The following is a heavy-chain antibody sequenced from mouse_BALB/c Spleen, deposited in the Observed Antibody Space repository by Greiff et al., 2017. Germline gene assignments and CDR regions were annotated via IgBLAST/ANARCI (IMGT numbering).Heavy chain of an antibody. J-gene: IGHJ1*01. V-gene: IGHV1-54*01. Sequence: VQLQQSGAELVRPGTSVKVSCKASGYAFTNYLIEWVKQRPGQGLEWIGVINPGSGGTNYNEKFKGKATLTADKSSSTAYMQLSSLTSDDSAVYFCARPSGSSRYFDVWGAGTTVTVSS. D-gene: IGHD1-1*01. CDR2: INPGSGGT. CDR1: GYAFTNYL. CDR3: ARPSGSSRYFDV.